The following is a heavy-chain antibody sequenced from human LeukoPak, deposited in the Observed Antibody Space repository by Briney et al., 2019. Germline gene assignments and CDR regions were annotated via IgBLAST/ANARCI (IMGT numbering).Heavy chain of an antibody. J-gene: IGHJ5*02. CDR1: GYTFTSYG. Sequence: ASVKVSCKASGYTFTSYGITWVRQAPGQGLEWMGWINPNSGGTNYAQKFQGRVTMTRDTSISTAYMELSRLRSDDTAVYYCAREGIAANWFDPWGQGTLVTVSS. CDR3: AREGIAANWFDP. CDR2: INPNSGGT. D-gene: IGHD6-13*01. V-gene: IGHV1-2*02.